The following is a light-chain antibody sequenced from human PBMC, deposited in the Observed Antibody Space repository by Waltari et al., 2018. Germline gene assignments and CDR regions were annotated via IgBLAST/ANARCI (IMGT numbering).Light chain of an antibody. CDR2: DVS. V-gene: IGLV2-23*02. Sequence: QSALTQPASVSGSPGQSITLSCTGTRSDVGGYNSVSWYQQHPGKAPKLMIYDVSKRPSGVSNRFSGSKSGNTASLTISGLQAEDEADYYCCSYAGSSTVFGGGTKLTVL. CDR1: RSDVGGYNS. CDR3: CSYAGSSTV. J-gene: IGLJ2*01.